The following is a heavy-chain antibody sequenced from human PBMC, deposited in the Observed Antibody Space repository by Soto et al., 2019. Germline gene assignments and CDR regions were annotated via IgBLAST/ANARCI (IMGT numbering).Heavy chain of an antibody. CDR2: ISGSGGST. V-gene: IGHV3-23*01. J-gene: IGHJ4*02. CDR3: ATDYSGSYGMNDY. Sequence: EVQLLESGGGLVQPGGSLRLSCAASGFTFSSYAMSWVRQAPGKGLEWVSAISGSGGSTYYADSVKGRFTISRDKSKNTLYLQMNSLRAEDTAVYYCATDYSGSYGMNDYWGQGTLVTVSS. D-gene: IGHD1-26*01. CDR1: GFTFSSYA.